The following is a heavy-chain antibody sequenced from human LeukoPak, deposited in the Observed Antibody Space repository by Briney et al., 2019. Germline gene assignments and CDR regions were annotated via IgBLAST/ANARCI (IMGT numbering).Heavy chain of an antibody. CDR2: IYSGGST. Sequence: GGSLRLSCAASGFTFSNYAMSWVRQAPGKGLEWVSVIYSGGSTYYADSVKGRFTISRDNSKNTLYLQMNSLRAEDTAVYYCARLRDWFDPWGQGTLVTVSS. CDR1: GFTFSNYA. V-gene: IGHV3-66*01. J-gene: IGHJ5*02. CDR3: ARLRDWFDP.